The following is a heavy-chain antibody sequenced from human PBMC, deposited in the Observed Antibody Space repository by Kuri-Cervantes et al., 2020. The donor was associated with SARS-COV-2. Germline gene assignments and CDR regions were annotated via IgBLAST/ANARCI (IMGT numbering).Heavy chain of an antibody. Sequence: SVKVSCKASGGTFSSYAISWVRQAPGQGLEWMGRIIPILGIANYAQKFQGRVTITADKSTSTAYMELSSLRSEDTAVYYCARDIIHCSSTSCYTGSYYYCMDVWGQGTTVTVSS. CDR3: ARDIIHCSSTSCYTGSYYYCMDV. CDR2: IIPILGIA. D-gene: IGHD2-2*02. CDR1: GGTFSSYA. J-gene: IGHJ6*02. V-gene: IGHV1-69*04.